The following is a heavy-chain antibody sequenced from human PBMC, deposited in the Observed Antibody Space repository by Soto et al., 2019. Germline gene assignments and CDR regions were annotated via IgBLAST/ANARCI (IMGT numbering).Heavy chain of an antibody. CDR2: IRPFNGNT. Sequence: QVQLVQSGTGVKKPGASVKVSCRASGYTFTSYGVTWVRQAPGQGLEWMGWIRPFNGNTNYAQKFQGRVPMTTDTSTSTAYMELRGLRSDDTGVYYWARGRLKYFDYWGQGAMVTVTS. CDR3: ARGRLKYFDY. V-gene: IGHV1-18*01. J-gene: IGHJ4*02. CDR1: GYTFTSYG.